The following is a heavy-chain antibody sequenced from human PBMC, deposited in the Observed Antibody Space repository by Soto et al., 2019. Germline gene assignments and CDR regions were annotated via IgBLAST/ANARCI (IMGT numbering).Heavy chain of an antibody. CDR1: GFTFSSSW. CDR2: INGDESRT. V-gene: IGHV3-74*01. J-gene: IGHJ4*02. D-gene: IGHD5-18*01. CDR3: AGGPTGWYGYDY. Sequence: EVHLVESGGGLVQPGGSLRLSCAASGFTFSSSWMHWVHQAPGKGLVWVSRINGDESRTNYADSVKGRFTISRDNAKNTLYLEMNSLRAEDTALYYCAGGPTGWYGYDYWGQATLVTVSS.